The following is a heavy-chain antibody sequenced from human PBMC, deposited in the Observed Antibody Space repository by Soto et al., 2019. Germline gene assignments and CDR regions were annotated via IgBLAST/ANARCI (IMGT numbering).Heavy chain of an antibody. CDR3: ARGQDIVLMVYANWFDP. J-gene: IGHJ5*02. CDR2: MNPNSGNT. V-gene: IGHV1-8*01. Sequence: ASVKVSCKASGYTFTSYDINWVRQATGQGLEWMGWMNPNSGNTGYAQKFQGRVTMTRNTSISTAYMELSSLRSEDTAVYYCARGQDIVLMVYANWFDPWGQGTLFTVSS. D-gene: IGHD2-8*01. CDR1: GYTFTSYD.